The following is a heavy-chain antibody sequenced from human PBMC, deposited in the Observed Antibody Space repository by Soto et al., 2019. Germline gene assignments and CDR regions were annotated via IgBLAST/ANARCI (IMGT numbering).Heavy chain of an antibody. D-gene: IGHD5-12*01. V-gene: IGHV6-1*01. CDR2: TYYISKWYN. CDR1: GDTVSSDSVGAA. J-gene: IGHJ4*02. CDR3: AGGGYLGPQTGYAFDC. Sequence: PSQTLSLPCAFSGDTVSSDSVGAAFNWIRQSPSRGLEWLGRTYYISKWYNDYAVSVRSRISIRPDTSKNQFSLQLNSVTPQDTAVYYCAGGGYLGPQTGYAFDCCGQGILVTVSS.